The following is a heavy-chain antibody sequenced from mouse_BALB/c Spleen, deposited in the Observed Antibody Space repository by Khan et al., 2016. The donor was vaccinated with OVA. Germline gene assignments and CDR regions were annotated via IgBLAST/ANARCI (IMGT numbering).Heavy chain of an antibody. CDR3: ARGNYYGYYFDY. Sequence: EVQLQESGPGLVKPSQSLSLTCTVTGYSITSGYAWNWIRQFPGNKLEWMGYISYSGVTSYTPSLKSRISITRDTSKNQFLLQLNSVTTEYTATYYCARGNYYGYYFDYWGQGTTLTVSS. J-gene: IGHJ2*01. V-gene: IGHV3-2*02. D-gene: IGHD1-1*01. CDR1: GYSITSGYA. CDR2: ISYSGVT.